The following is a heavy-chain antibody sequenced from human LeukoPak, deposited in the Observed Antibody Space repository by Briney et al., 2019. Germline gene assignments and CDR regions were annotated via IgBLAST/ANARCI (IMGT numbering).Heavy chain of an antibody. CDR3: ARDSSIMITFGGVIVENWFDP. V-gene: IGHV1-3*01. D-gene: IGHD3-16*02. CDR2: IYAGNGNT. Sequence: GASVKVSCKASGYTFTSYAMHWVRQAPGQRLEWMGWIYAGNGNTKYSQKFQGRVTITRDTSASTAYMELSSLRSEDTAVYYCARDSSIMITFGGVIVENWFDPWGQGTLVTVSS. CDR1: GYTFTSYA. J-gene: IGHJ5*02.